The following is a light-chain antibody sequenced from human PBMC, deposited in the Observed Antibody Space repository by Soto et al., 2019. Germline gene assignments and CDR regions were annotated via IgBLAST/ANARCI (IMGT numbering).Light chain of an antibody. CDR3: QQRSNWPPIT. V-gene: IGKV3D-20*02. J-gene: IGKJ5*01. CDR2: GAS. Sequence: EIVMTQSPATLSVSPGERATLSCRASQSISSKSLAWYQQKPGQAPRLLIYGASSRATGIPDRSSGSGSGTDFTLTISSLEPEDFAVYYCQQRSNWPPITFGQGTRLEIK. CDR1: QSISSKS.